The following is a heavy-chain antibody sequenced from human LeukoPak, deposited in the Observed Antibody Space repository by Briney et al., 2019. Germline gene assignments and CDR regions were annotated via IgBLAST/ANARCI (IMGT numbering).Heavy chain of an antibody. D-gene: IGHD3-3*01. J-gene: IGHJ6*03. Sequence: ASVKVSCKVSGSTVTDSSIHWVRQAPGGGLEWMGGFDPEDGDTLYTEKFKGRLTMTEDTSTDTAYMELSSLRSDDTAVYYCVTADTFGDRYYFYLDVWGEGTTDTVSS. CDR1: GSTVTDSS. V-gene: IGHV1-24*01. CDR2: FDPEDGDT. CDR3: VTADTFGDRYYFYLDV.